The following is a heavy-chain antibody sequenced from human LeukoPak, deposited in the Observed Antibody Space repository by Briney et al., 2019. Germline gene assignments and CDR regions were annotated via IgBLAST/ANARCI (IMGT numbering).Heavy chain of an antibody. D-gene: IGHD5-12*01. CDR2: ISGSGGST. J-gene: IGHJ5*02. V-gene: IGHV3-23*01. CDR3: AKDPPRGYSGYDYVGWFDP. Sequence: PGGSLRLSCAASGFTFSSYAMSWVRQAPGKGLEWVSAISGSGGSTYYADSVKGRFTISRDNSKNTLYLQMNSLRAEDTAVYYCAKDPPRGYSGYDYVGWFDPRGQGTLVTVSS. CDR1: GFTFSSYA.